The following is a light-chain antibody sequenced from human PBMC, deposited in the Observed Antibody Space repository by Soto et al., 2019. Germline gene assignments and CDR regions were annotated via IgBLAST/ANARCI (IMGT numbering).Light chain of an antibody. V-gene: IGKV1-39*01. J-gene: IGKJ1*01. CDR3: QQGYTTPGT. Sequence: DIQMTQSPSSLSASVGDRVTITCRASQSISAHLNWYQQKPGKAPKVLIYAATNLESGVPSRFSGSRSGTEFTLTISSLQPEDFATYYCQQGYTTPGTFGQGTKVE. CDR2: AAT. CDR1: QSISAH.